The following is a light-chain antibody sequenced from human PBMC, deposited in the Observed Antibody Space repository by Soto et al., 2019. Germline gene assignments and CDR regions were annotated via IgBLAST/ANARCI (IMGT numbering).Light chain of an antibody. CDR2: DVS. Sequence: QSALTQPRSVSGSPGQSVTISCTGTRGDVGGYNYVSWHQQHPGKGPKLIIYDVSKRPSGVPDRFSASKSDNTASLTISGLQAEDEGDYYCCSYAGSYTWVFGGGTKVTVL. J-gene: IGLJ3*02. V-gene: IGLV2-11*01. CDR3: CSYAGSYTWV. CDR1: RGDVGGYNY.